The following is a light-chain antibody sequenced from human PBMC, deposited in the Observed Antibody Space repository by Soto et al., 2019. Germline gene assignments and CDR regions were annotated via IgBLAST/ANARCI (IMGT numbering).Light chain of an antibody. V-gene: IGLV2-11*01. CDR3: CSYAGSYTLV. CDR1: SSDVGSYNY. Sequence: QSALTQPRSVSGSPGQSVTISCTGTSSDVGSYNYVSWYQQHPGKAPKLMIYDVSKRPSGVPDRFSGSKSGNTASLTISGLQAEDEADYSCCSYAGSYTLVFGGGTQLTVL. J-gene: IGLJ2*01. CDR2: DVS.